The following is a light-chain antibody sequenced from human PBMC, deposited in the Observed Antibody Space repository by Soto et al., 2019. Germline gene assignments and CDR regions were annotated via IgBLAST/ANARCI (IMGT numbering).Light chain of an antibody. CDR3: QQYGYSPIT. CDR1: QSVSSSL. Sequence: EIVLRHSPGTLSMSPGERATLSCRASQSVSSSLLAWYQHIPGQAPRRLIYAASSRATGSPDRFSGGGSGTDFTLTISSLEPEDFAVYYCQQYGYSPITLGQATRRDFK. V-gene: IGKV3-20*01. J-gene: IGKJ5*01. CDR2: AAS.